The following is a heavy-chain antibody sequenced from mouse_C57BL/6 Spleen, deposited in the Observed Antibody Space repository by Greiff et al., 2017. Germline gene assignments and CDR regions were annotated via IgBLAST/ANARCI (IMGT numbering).Heavy chain of an antibody. CDR1: GYTFTDYE. D-gene: IGHD1-1*01. Sequence: QVQLQQSGAELVRPGASVTLSCKASGYTFTDYEMHWVKQTPVHGLEWIGAIDPETGGTAYKQKFKGKAILTADKSSSTAYMELRSLTSEDSAGYYCTRSYGSGGAYWGQGTLVTVAA. V-gene: IGHV1-15*01. CDR2: IDPETGGT. J-gene: IGHJ3*01. CDR3: TRSYGSGGAY.